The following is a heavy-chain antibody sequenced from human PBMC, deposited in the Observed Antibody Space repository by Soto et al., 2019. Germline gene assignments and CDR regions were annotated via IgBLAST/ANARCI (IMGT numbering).Heavy chain of an antibody. CDR2: VRDKANSYGT. V-gene: IGHV3-72*01. CDR1: GFTFSDHY. Sequence: EVQLVESGGGLVQPGGSLRLSCAASGFTFSDHYMDWVRQAPGKGLEWVGRVRDKANSYGTEYAASVKGRSTISRDDSKNSLYLQMNSLKTEDTAVDYCTRGKLGRHKTFDYWGQGTLVTVSS. CDR3: TRGKLGRHKTFDY. D-gene: IGHD1-1*01. J-gene: IGHJ4*02.